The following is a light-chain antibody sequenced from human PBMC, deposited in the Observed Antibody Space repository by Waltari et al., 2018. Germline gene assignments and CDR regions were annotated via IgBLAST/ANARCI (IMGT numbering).Light chain of an antibody. CDR2: EDT. J-gene: IGLJ1*01. V-gene: IGLV3-10*01. Sequence: YELTQPPSVSVSPGQTARITCSGHELPRKYAYWFQQKSGQAPRLVRYEDTKRPSGIPEGFSGSSSGTVATLTITGAQVDDEADYYCYSSDSTGLRVFGGGTTVVVL. CDR1: ELPRKY. CDR3: YSSDSTGLRV.